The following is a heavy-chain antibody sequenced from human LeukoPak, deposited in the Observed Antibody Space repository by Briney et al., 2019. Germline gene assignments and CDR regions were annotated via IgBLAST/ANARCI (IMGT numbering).Heavy chain of an antibody. J-gene: IGHJ4*02. D-gene: IGHD2-21*01. V-gene: IGHV3-48*02. Sequence: GGSLRLSCAASGFTFSDYSMNWVRQAPGKGLEWVSYISSSSTTIFYADSVKGRFTISRDNAKNSLFLQMNGLRDEDTALCYCARERVIAAAGDGFDSWGQGTLVTVSS. CDR2: ISSSSTTI. CDR3: ARERVIAAAGDGFDS. CDR1: GFTFSDYS.